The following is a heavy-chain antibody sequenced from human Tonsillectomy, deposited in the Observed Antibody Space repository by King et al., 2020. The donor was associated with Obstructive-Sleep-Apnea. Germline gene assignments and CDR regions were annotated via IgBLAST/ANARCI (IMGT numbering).Heavy chain of an antibody. J-gene: IGHJ4*02. D-gene: IGHD3-3*01. CDR3: ARPRTTYTIFSVLDY. CDR1: GASIGSSHYY. Sequence: QLQESGPGLVKPSETLSLTCTVSGASIGSSHYYWGWVRQPPGKRLEGIGNIYYTGSTHYNPSLKSRVTISVDTSKNQFSLKLSSVTAADTAVYYCARPRTTYTIFSVLDYWGQGSLVTVSS. CDR2: IYYTGST. V-gene: IGHV4-39*07.